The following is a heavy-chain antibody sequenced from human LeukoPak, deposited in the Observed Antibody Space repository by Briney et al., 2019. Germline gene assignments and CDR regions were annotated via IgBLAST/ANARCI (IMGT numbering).Heavy chain of an antibody. D-gene: IGHD3-10*01. CDR1: GFTFSSHE. CDR3: TRGSGSYFH. CDR2: ISSSGSTI. V-gene: IGHV3-48*03. Sequence: GGSLRLSCVASGFTFSSHEMNWIRQAPGRGLEWVSYISSSGSTIYYADSVEDRFTISRDNAKNSLYLQMNSLRAEDTGIYYCTRGSGSYFHWGQGALVTVSS. J-gene: IGHJ4*02.